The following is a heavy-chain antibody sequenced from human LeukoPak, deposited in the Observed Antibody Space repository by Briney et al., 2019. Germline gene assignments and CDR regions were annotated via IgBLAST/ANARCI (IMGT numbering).Heavy chain of an antibody. CDR1: GYSISSGYY. J-gene: IGHJ4*02. CDR3: ARVAVLRFLEWLSHFDY. D-gene: IGHD3-3*01. V-gene: IGHV4-38-2*02. Sequence: SETLSLACTVSGYSISSGYYWGWIRQPPGKGLEWIGSIYHSGSTYYNPSLKSRVTISVDTSKNQFSLKLSSVTAADTAVYYCARVAVLRFLEWLSHFDYWGQGTLVTVSS. CDR2: IYHSGST.